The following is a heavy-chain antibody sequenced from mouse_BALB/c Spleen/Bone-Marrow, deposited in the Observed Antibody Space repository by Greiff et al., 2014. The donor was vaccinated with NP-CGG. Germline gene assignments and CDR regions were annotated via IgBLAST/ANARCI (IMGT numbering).Heavy chain of an antibody. CDR2: IDPANGNT. Sequence: VHVKQSGAELVKPGASIKLSCTASGFNIKDTYMHWVKQRPEQGLEWIGRIDPANGNTKYGPKFQGKATITADTSSNTAYLQLSSLTSEDTAVYYCAGDGAYWGQGTLVTVSA. CDR3: AGDGAY. D-gene: IGHD3-3*01. CDR1: GFNIKDTY. V-gene: IGHV14-3*02. J-gene: IGHJ3*01.